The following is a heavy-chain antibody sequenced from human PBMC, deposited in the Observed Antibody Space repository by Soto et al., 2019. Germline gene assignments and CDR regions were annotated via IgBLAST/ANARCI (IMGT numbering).Heavy chain of an antibody. D-gene: IGHD1-26*01. J-gene: IGHJ4*02. CDR1: GYSFTSYW. Sequence: GESLKISCKGSGYSFTSYWISWVRQMPGKGLEWMGRIDPSDSYTNYGPSFQGHVTISADKSISTAYLQWSSLKASDTAMYYCARPFSGGLAHGGYWGQGTLVTVSS. CDR3: ARPFSGGLAHGGY. CDR2: IDPSDSYT. V-gene: IGHV5-10-1*01.